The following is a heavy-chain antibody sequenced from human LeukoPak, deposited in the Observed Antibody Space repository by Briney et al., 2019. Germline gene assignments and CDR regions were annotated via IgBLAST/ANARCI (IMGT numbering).Heavy chain of an antibody. CDR2: ISGSSGNT. V-gene: IGHV3-23*01. J-gene: IGHJ4*02. D-gene: IGHD2-21*02. CDR1: GFTFSNYA. Sequence: GGSLRLSCAAFGFTFSNYAISWVRQAPGKGLEWVSAISGSSGNTYYADSVRGRFTISRDNSRNTLHLQMNRLRAEDTALYYCAKPYGTDCGGDCYFDYWGQGTLVSVSS. CDR3: AKPYGTDCGGDCYFDY.